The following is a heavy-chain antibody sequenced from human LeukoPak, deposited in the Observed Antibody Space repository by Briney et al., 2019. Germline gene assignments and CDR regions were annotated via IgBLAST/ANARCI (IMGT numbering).Heavy chain of an antibody. CDR3: ARHHPKGYSSAWYYFDF. CDR2: IYYTGDT. V-gene: IGHV4-59*08. Sequence: SETLSLTCSVSGGSISPYYWSWIRQPPGKRMEWIAYIYYTGDTNYNPSLKSRVTISVDTSKNQFSLTLSSVTAADTAVYYCARHHPKGYSSAWYYFDFWGQGSLVTVSS. CDR1: GGSISPYY. J-gene: IGHJ4*02. D-gene: IGHD6-13*01.